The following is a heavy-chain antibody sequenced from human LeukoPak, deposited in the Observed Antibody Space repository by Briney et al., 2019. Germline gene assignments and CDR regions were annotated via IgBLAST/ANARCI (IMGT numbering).Heavy chain of an antibody. D-gene: IGHD4-23*01. CDR2: ISSSSSSI. CDR3: ARGPHTHIYGGALDV. CDR1: GFTFSSYS. V-gene: IGHV3-21*01. J-gene: IGHJ4*02. Sequence: NTGRSLRLSCAASGFTFSSYSMNWVRQAPGKGLEWVSSISSSSSSIYYADSVKGRFTISRDNAKNSLYLQMNSLRAEDTAVYYCARGPHTHIYGGALDVWGQGTLVTVSS.